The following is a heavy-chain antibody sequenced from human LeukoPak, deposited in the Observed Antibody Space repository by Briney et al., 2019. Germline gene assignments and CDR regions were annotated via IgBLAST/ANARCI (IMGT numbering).Heavy chain of an antibody. CDR1: GFTFTSYA. CDR3: AKAERHDSRSFYFGH. Sequence: GGSLRLSCASSGFTFTSYAMIWVRQAPGKGLEWVSGISGSGGSTYYADSVKGRFTISRDNSKNTLCLQMNSLRAEDTAVYYCAKAERHDSRSFYFGHWGQGTLVSVSS. V-gene: IGHV3-23*01. CDR2: ISGSGGST. J-gene: IGHJ4*02. D-gene: IGHD1-1*01.